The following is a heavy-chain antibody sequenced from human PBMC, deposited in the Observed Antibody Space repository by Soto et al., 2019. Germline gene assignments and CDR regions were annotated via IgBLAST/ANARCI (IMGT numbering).Heavy chain of an antibody. CDR3: ALGVAAIEYFQH. CDR2: MNPNSGNT. J-gene: IGHJ1*01. Sequence: ASVKVSCKASGYTFTSYDINWVRQATGQGLEWMGWMNPNSGNTGYAQKFQGRVTMTRNTSISTAYMELSSLRSEDTAVYYCALGVAAIEYFQHWGQGTLVTVPQ. D-gene: IGHD2-15*01. CDR1: GYTFTSYD. V-gene: IGHV1-8*01.